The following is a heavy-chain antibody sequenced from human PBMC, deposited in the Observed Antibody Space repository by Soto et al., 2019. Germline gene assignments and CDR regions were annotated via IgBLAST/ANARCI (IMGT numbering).Heavy chain of an antibody. J-gene: IGHJ4*02. Sequence: PSESLSLTCAFSGGSISVYYWVWIRHPPGKGLESIAYIYYRGSANYNPSLKSRVTISVDTSKNQFSLKLSSVTAADTAVYYCARGSGSLGYYFDYWGQGTLVTVS. V-gene: IGHV4-59*01. CDR2: IYYRGSA. CDR1: GGSISVYY. CDR3: ARGSGSLGYYFDY. D-gene: IGHD1-26*01.